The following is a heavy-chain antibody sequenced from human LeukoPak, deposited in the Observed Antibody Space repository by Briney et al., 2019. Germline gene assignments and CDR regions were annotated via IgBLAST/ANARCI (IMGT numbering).Heavy chain of an antibody. CDR2: ISGSGGST. CDR1: GFTFSSYG. Sequence: GRSLRLSCAASGFTFSSYGMHWVRQAPGKGLEWVSAISGSGGSTYYADSVKGRFTISGDNSKNTLYLQMNSLRAEDTAVYYCAKVIGMVGATDYWGQGTLVTVSS. V-gene: IGHV3-23*01. D-gene: IGHD1-26*01. J-gene: IGHJ4*02. CDR3: AKVIGMVGATDY.